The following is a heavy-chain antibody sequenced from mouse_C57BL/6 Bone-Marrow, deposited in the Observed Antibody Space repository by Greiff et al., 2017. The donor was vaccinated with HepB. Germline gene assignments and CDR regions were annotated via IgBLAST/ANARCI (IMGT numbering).Heavy chain of an antibody. D-gene: IGHD5-1-1*01. J-gene: IGHJ2*01. CDR1: GYTFTSYW. V-gene: IGHV1-61*01. Sequence: QVQLQQPGAELVRPGSSVKLSCKASGYTFTSYWMDWVKQRPGKGLEWSGNIYPSDSETHYNQKFKDKATLNVDKSSSTAYMQLSSLTSADSAVYYCARADHHTYSTGGRDYWVQGTTLTGSS. CDR2: IYPSDSET. CDR3: ARADHHTYSTGGRDY.